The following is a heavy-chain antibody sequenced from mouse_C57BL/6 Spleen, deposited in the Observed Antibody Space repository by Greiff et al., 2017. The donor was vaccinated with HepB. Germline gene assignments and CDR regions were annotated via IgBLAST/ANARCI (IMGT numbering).Heavy chain of an antibody. D-gene: IGHD1-3*01. V-gene: IGHV1-22*01. J-gene: IGHJ4*01. CDR3: ARSHYIYYYAMDY. CDR1: GYTFTDYN. Sequence: EVQLQQSGPELVKPGASVKMSCKASGYTFTDYNMHWVKQSHGKSLEWIGYINPNNGGTSYNQKFKGKATLTVNKSSSTAYMELRSLTSEDSAVYYCARSHYIYYYAMDYWGQGTSVTVSS. CDR2: INPNNGGT.